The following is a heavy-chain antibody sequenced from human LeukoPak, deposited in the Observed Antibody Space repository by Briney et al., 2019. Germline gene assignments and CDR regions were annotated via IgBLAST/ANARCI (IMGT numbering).Heavy chain of an antibody. Sequence: ASVKFSCKASGYTFTNYDINWVRQATGQGLEWMGWMNPNSGDTGYTQKFQDRVTMTRNTSISTAYMQLSSLRSEDTAVYYCARVKSSGYSGYDPADYWGQGTLVTVSS. CDR3: ARVKSSGYSGYDPADY. J-gene: IGHJ4*02. D-gene: IGHD5-12*01. CDR1: GYTFTNYD. V-gene: IGHV1-8*01. CDR2: MNPNSGDT.